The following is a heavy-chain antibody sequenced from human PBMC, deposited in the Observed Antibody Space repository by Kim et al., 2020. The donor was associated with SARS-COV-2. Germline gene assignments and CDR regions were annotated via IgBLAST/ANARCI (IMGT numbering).Heavy chain of an antibody. Sequence: GESLKISCQGSGYSFTTYWIVWVRQMPGKGLEWMGSINPGDSDTRYSPSFQGQVTFSADKSISTAYLQWSSLKASDTAMYYCARLFQIAALGIDRLDPWGQGTLVTVSS. V-gene: IGHV5-51*01. J-gene: IGHJ5*02. D-gene: IGHD6-13*01. CDR2: INPGDSDT. CDR1: GYSFTTYW. CDR3: ARLFQIAALGIDRLDP.